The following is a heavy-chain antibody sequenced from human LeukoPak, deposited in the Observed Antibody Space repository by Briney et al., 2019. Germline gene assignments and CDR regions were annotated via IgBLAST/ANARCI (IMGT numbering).Heavy chain of an antibody. D-gene: IGHD3-9*01. Sequence: PGGSLRLSCAASGFTFSDYYMSWIRQAPGKGLEWVSYISSSGSTIYYADSVKGRFTISRDNAKNSLYLQMNSLRAEDTAVYYCARVLTWDDWPMRVAYNWFDPWGQGTLVTVSS. CDR2: ISSSGSTI. CDR1: GFTFSDYY. V-gene: IGHV3-11*04. J-gene: IGHJ5*02. CDR3: ARVLTWDDWPMRVAYNWFDP.